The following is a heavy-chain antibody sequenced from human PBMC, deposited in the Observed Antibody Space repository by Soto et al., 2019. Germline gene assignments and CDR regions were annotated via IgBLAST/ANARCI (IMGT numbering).Heavy chain of an antibody. CDR2: ISYDGSNK. J-gene: IGHJ6*02. V-gene: IGHV3-30*03. Sequence: QVQLVESGGGVVQPGRSLRLSCAASGFTFSSYGMHWVRQAPGKGLEWVAVISYDGSNKYYADSVKGRFTISRDNSKNTLYLQMNSLRAEDTAEYYCASDTYYYDSSGYYYVNYYGMDVWGQGTTVTVSS. D-gene: IGHD3-22*01. CDR3: ASDTYYYDSSGYYYVNYYGMDV. CDR1: GFTFSSYG.